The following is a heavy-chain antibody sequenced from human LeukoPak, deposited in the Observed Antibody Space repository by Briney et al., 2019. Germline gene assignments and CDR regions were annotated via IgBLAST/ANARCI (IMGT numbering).Heavy chain of an antibody. CDR3: ARFAGADDYPYYYYGMDV. V-gene: IGHV4-59*01. D-gene: IGHD5-12*01. J-gene: IGHJ6*02. CDR2: IYYSGST. CDR1: GGSISSYY. Sequence: SETLSLTCPVSGGSISSYYWSWIRQPPGKGLEWIGYIYYSGSTNYNPSLKSRVTISVDTSKNQFSLKLSSVTAADTAVYYCARFAGADDYPYYYYGMDVWGQGTTVTVSS.